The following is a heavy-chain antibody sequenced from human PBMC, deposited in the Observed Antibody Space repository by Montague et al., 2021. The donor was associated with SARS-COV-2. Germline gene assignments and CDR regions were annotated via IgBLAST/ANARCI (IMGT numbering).Heavy chain of an antibody. CDR1: GGSISSYY. J-gene: IGHJ4*02. CDR3: ARAVGYGDPFDY. Sequence: SETLSLTCTVSGGSISSYYWNWIRQPPGKGLEWIGYIYSSGSTNXYPSLKSRVTISVDTSKNQFSLKLSSVTAADTAVYYCARAVGYGDPFDYWGQGTLVTVSS. CDR2: IYSSGST. V-gene: IGHV4-59*01. D-gene: IGHD4-17*01.